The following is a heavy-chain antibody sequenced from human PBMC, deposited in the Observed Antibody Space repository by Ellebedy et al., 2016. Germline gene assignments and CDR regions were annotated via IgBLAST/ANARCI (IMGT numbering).Heavy chain of an antibody. V-gene: IGHV3-23*01. J-gene: IGHJ4*02. D-gene: IGHD2-15*01. CDR2: ISGSGGST. Sequence: GGSLRLXXAASGFTFSSYAMNWVRQAPGKGLECVSVISGSGGSTYYADSVKGRFTISRDNSKNTLYLQMNSLRAEDTAVYYCARVGSWAAGWVWGQGTLVTVSS. CDR3: ARVGSWAAGWV. CDR1: GFTFSSYA.